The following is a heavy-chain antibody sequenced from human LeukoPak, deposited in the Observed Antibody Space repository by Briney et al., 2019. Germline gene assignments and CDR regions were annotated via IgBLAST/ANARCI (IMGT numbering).Heavy chain of an antibody. J-gene: IGHJ6*03. D-gene: IGHD2-2*02. CDR1: GYTFTSYY. CDR2: INPSGGST. CDR3: ARDLYDDNYYYYYYYMDV. V-gene: IGHV1-46*01. Sequence: ASVKVSCKASGYTFTSYYMHWVRQAPGQGLEWMGIINPSGGSTSYAQKFQGRVTMTRDMSTSTVYMELSSLRSEDTAVYYCARDLYDDNYYYYYYYMDVWGKGTTVTVSS.